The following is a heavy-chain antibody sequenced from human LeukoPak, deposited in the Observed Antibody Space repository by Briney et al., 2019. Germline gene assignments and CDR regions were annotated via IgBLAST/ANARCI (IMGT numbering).Heavy chain of an antibody. CDR1: GGSISSHF. D-gene: IGHD2-2*01. CDR3: ARDFLECSRASCLNWFDP. V-gene: IGHV4-59*11. CDR2: IHYSGNT. J-gene: IGHJ5*02. Sequence: SETLSLTCTVSGGSISSHFWTWIRQPPGKGLECIGYIHYSGNTNYNPSLKSRLSISVDTSKNEFSLKLTSVTAADTAVYYCARDFLECSRASCLNWFDPWGQGTLVTVSS.